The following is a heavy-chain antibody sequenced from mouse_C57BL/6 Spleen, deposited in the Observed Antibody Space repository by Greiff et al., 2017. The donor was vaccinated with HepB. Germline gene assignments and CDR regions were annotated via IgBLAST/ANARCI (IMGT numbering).Heavy chain of an antibody. V-gene: IGHV1-81*01. J-gene: IGHJ3*01. Sequence: VKVVESGAELARPGASVKLSCKASGYTFTSYGISWVKQRTGQGLEWIGEIYPRSGNTYYNEKFKGKATLTADKSSSTAYMELRSLTSEDSAVYFCARSGDVGFAYWGQGTLVTVSA. CDR2: IYPRSGNT. CDR1: GYTFTSYG. D-gene: IGHD3-1*01. CDR3: ARSGDVGFAY.